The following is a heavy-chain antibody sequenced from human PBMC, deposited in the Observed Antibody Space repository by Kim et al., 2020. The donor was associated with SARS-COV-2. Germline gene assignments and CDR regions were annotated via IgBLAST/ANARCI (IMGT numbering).Heavy chain of an antibody. CDR2: IIPIFGTA. Sequence: SVKVSCKASGGTFSSYAISWVRQAPGQGLEWMGGIIPIFGTANYAQKFQGRVTITADESTSTAYMELSSLRSEDTAVYYCARGITMVRGVTLPTTNWFDPWGQGTLVTVSS. V-gene: IGHV1-69*13. J-gene: IGHJ5*02. CDR3: ARGITMVRGVTLPTTNWFDP. D-gene: IGHD3-10*01. CDR1: GGTFSSYA.